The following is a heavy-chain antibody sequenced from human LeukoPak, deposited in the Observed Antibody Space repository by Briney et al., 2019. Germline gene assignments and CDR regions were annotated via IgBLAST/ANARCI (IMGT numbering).Heavy chain of an antibody. V-gene: IGHV3-23*01. CDR1: GFTFSTYA. CDR2: ISGSGGST. CDR3: AKALVGEGYYFDY. Sequence: GGSLRLSCAASGFTFSTYAMSWVRQPPGKGLEWVSGISGSGGSTYYADSVKGRFTISRDNSKKTPYLQLNSLRPEDTAVYYCAKALVGEGYYFDYWGQGTLVTVSS. J-gene: IGHJ4*02. D-gene: IGHD3-10*01.